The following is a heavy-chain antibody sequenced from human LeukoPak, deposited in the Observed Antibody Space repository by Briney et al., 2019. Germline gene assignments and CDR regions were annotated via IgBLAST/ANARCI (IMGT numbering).Heavy chain of an antibody. J-gene: IGHJ4*02. CDR2: IYPGDSDT. Sequence: HGESLKISCRGSGYSFTTYWIGWMRQMPGKGLEWMGIIYPGDSDTRYSPSFQGQVTMSADKFINTAYLQWSSLKASDTAMYYCARRQGCSSTSCPPDSWGQGTLVTVSS. CDR1: GYSFTTYW. V-gene: IGHV5-51*01. CDR3: ARRQGCSSTSCPPDS. D-gene: IGHD2-2*01.